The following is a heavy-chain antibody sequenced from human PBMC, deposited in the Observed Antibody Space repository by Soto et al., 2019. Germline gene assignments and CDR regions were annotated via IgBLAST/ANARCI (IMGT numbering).Heavy chain of an antibody. D-gene: IGHD4-17*01. V-gene: IGHV1-69*12. Sequence: QVQLVQSGAEVKKPGSSVKVSCKASGGTFSSYAISWVRQAPGQGVEWMGGIIPMFGTVNYAQTFQGRVTITADESTSTAYMELSSLRSEDTAVYYCARGTTVGNAFDIWGQGTMVTVSS. CDR2: IIPMFGTV. J-gene: IGHJ3*02. CDR1: GGTFSSYA. CDR3: ARGTTVGNAFDI.